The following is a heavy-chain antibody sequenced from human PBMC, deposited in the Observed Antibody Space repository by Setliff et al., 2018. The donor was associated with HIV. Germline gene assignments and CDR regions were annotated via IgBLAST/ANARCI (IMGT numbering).Heavy chain of an antibody. D-gene: IGHD2-21*01. J-gene: IGHJ4*02. CDR3: AGLSDFLDY. Sequence: ETLSLTCAVYGGSLSSSYWTWIRQAPGKGLEWIGEINHSGTANYNPSLKSRVSMSLDRSKRQFSLKLTSLTAADTAVYYCAGLSDFLDYWGLGNLVTVSS. CDR1: GGSLSSSY. V-gene: IGHV4-34*01. CDR2: INHSGTA.